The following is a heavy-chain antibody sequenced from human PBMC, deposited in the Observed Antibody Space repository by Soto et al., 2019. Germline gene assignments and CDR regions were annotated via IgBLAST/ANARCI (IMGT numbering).Heavy chain of an antibody. Sequence: SETLSLTCTVSGASISTYYWXWIRQPPGKGLEWIGYISYSGSTNYNPSLKSRVTISFDASKNEISLQVRSATAADAAVYYCARDLKEYCSDGKCNWFDPWGQGTLVTVSS. V-gene: IGHV4-59*01. CDR2: ISYSGST. J-gene: IGHJ5*02. CDR1: GASISTYY. D-gene: IGHD2-15*01. CDR3: ARDLKEYCSDGKCNWFDP.